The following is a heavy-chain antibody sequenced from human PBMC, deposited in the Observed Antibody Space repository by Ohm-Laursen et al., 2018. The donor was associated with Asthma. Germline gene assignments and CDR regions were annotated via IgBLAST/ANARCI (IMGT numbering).Heavy chain of an antibody. CDR3: AKSVSTGYSSGWYDYYYGMDV. Sequence: SLRLSCAASGFTFSSYGMHWVRQAPGKGLEWVAVIWYDGSNKYYADSVKGRFTISRDNSKNTLYLQMNSLRAEDTAVYYCAKSVSTGYSSGWYDYYYGMDVWGQGTTVTVSS. V-gene: IGHV3-33*06. D-gene: IGHD6-19*01. CDR2: IWYDGSNK. J-gene: IGHJ6*02. CDR1: GFTFSSYG.